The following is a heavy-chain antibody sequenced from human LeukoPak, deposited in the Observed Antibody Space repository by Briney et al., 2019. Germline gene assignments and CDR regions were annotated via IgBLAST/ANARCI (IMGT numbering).Heavy chain of an antibody. CDR3: AKGYSSGQPYYFDY. Sequence: PGGSLRLSCAASGFTVSSNYMSWVRQAPGKGLEWVSVIYSGDSTYYADSVKGRFTISRDNSKNTLYLQMNSLRAEDTAVYYCAKGYSSGQPYYFDYWGQGTLVTVSS. V-gene: IGHV3-53*01. J-gene: IGHJ4*02. D-gene: IGHD6-19*01. CDR2: IYSGDST. CDR1: GFTVSSNY.